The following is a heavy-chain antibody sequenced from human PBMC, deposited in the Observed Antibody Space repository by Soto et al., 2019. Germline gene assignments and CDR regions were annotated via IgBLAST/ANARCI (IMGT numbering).Heavy chain of an antibody. CDR1: GGSISSGGYS. D-gene: IGHD3-10*01. V-gene: IGHV4-30-2*01. CDR3: ARAREATGYYYGSGSYGSRFDP. CDR2: IYHSGST. J-gene: IGHJ5*02. Sequence: SETLSLTCAVSGGSISSGGYSWSRIRQPPGKGLEWIGYIYHSGSTYYNPSLKSRVTISVDRSKNQFSLKLSSVTAADTAVYYCARAREATGYYYGSGSYGSRFDPWGQGTLVTVSS.